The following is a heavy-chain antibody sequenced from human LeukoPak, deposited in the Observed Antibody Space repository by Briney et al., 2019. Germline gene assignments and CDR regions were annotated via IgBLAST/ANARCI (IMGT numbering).Heavy chain of an antibody. CDR3: ARGRNVAALSLLVDY. D-gene: IGHD6-6*01. Sequence: GESLKISCKGSGYSFTSYWIGWVRQMPGKGLEWMGIIYPGDSDTRYSPSFQGQVTISADKSISTAYLQWSSLKASDTAMYYCARGRNVAALSLLVDYWGQETLVTVSS. J-gene: IGHJ4*02. CDR2: IYPGDSDT. CDR1: GYSFTSYW. V-gene: IGHV5-51*01.